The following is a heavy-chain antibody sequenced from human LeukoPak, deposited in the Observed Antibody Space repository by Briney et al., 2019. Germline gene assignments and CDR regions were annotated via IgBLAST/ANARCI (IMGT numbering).Heavy chain of an antibody. CDR2: ISWDCGST. V-gene: IGHV3-43D*03. CDR3: AKDNGYYYYMDV. CDR1: GFTFDDYA. J-gene: IGHJ6*03. Sequence: GSLTLSCAASGFTFDDYARHWVRPAPAKGLEWVCLISWDCGSTYYADSVKGRFTISRDNSKNSLYLQMNSLRAEDTALYYCAKDNGYYYYMDVWGKGTTVSVSS.